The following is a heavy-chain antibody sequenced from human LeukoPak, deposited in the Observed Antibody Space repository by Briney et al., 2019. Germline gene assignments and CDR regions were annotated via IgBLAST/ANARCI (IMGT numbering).Heavy chain of an antibody. J-gene: IGHJ6*02. Sequence: SETLSLTCTVSGGSISSYYWSWIRQPPGKGLEWIGYIYYSGSTNYNPSLKSRVTISVDTPKNQFSLKLSSVTAADTAVYYCARMEDTVSYYYGMDVWGQGTTVTVSS. CDR3: ARMEDTVSYYYGMDV. D-gene: IGHD5-18*01. CDR2: IYYSGST. V-gene: IGHV4-59*08. CDR1: GGSISSYY.